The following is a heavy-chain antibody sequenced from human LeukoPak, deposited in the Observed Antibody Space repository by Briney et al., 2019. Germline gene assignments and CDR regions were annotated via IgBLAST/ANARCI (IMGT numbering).Heavy chain of an antibody. D-gene: IGHD6-19*01. V-gene: IGHV3-7*01. J-gene: IGHJ4*02. Sequence: SGGSLRLSCAASGFTSSSYLMSWVRQAPGKGLEWVANIKQDGSEKYYVDSVKGRFTISRDNAKNSLYLQMNSLRAEDTAVYYCARDRGSSGWYEFDSWGQGTLVTVSS. CDR3: ARDRGSSGWYEFDS. CDR1: GFTSSSYL. CDR2: IKQDGSEK.